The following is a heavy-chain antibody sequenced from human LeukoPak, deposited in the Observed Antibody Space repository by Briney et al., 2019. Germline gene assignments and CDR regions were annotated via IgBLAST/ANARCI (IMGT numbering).Heavy chain of an antibody. Sequence: SVKVSCKAPGDTFGSYAISWVRQAHGQGLEWMGRTIPILGIAKYAQKFQGRLTITADTSTSTAYMQLTNLRSDDTAVYYCARDPSNTSGWYIYFDYWGQGALVTVSS. CDR3: ARDPSNTSGWYIYFDY. CDR1: GDTFGSYA. D-gene: IGHD6-19*01. V-gene: IGHV1-69*04. J-gene: IGHJ4*02. CDR2: TIPILGIA.